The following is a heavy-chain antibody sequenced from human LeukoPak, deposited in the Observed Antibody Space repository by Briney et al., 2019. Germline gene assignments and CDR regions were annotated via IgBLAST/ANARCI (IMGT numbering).Heavy chain of an antibody. CDR2: INPSSGGT. D-gene: IGHD1-1*01. Sequence: ASVKVSCKVSGDTFSGYYMHWVRQAAGQGLEWMGWINPSSGGTNYAQKFQGRVTMTRDTSTNTAYMELSRLSSDDTAVYYCANDWNLYYYGMDVWGQGTTVTVSS. V-gene: IGHV1-2*02. J-gene: IGHJ6*02. CDR1: GDTFSGYY. CDR3: ANDWNLYYYGMDV.